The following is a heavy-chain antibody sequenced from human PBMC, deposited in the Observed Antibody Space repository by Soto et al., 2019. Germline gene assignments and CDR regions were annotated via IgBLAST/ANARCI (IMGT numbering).Heavy chain of an antibody. V-gene: IGHV3-23*04. CDR1: GFIFTTSD. CDR2: ITITGDTT. CDR3: GKGGGGDHGY. Sequence: EVQLVESEGGLVQPGGSLRLSCEASGFIFTTSDMSWVRQAPGKGLEWISSITITGDTTHYADSVKGRFTISRDNSRNPVYLKMNSLRVDDTAVFYWGKGGGGDHGYWGQGTLVAVSS. D-gene: IGHD2-21*02. J-gene: IGHJ4*02.